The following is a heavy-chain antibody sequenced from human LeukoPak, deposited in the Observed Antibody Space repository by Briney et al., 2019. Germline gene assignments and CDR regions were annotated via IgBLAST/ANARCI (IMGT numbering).Heavy chain of an antibody. CDR3: ARADYSAWDAFDI. CDR1: GGSISSSSYY. V-gene: IGHV4-39*07. CDR2: IYTSGST. J-gene: IGHJ3*02. D-gene: IGHD4-11*01. Sequence: SETLSLTCTVSGGSISSSSYYWGWIRQPPGKGLEWIGSIYTSGSTNYNPSLKSRVTISVDTSKNQFSLRLSSVTAADTAVYYCARADYSAWDAFDIWGQGTMVTVSS.